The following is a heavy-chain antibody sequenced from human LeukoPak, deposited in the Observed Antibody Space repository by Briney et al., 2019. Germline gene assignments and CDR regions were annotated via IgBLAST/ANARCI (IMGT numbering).Heavy chain of an antibody. D-gene: IGHD5-24*01. CDR2: IYADGNT. CDR1: GFIVNTNY. CDR3: VKARRDGYNSWGIFDY. J-gene: IGHJ4*02. Sequence: AGGSLRLSCAASGFIVNTNYMSWVRQAPGRGLEWVSFIYADGNTYYADSVKGRFTISRDISKNAVFLQMNSLRVEDMALYYCVKARRDGYNSWGIFDYWGQGTLVTVSS. V-gene: IGHV3-53*05.